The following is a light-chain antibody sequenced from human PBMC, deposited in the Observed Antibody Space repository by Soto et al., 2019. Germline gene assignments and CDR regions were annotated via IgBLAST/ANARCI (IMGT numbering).Light chain of an antibody. CDR3: SSYTSSNTPRV. V-gene: IGLV2-14*03. J-gene: IGLJ1*01. CDR1: SSDVGGYNY. CDR2: DVS. Sequence: QSALTEPASVSGSPGQSITISCTGTSSDVGGYNYVSWYQQHPGKAPKLMIYDVSSRPSGVSNHFSGSKSGNTASLTISGLQAEDEADYYCSSYTSSNTPRVFGTGTKLTVL.